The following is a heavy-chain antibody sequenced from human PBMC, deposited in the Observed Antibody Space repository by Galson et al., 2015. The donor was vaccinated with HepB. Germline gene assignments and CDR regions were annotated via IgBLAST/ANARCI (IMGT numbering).Heavy chain of an antibody. CDR3: AGDHLPSAVAENNAFDI. Sequence: SLRLSCAASGFTFSSYAMHWVRQAPGKGLEWVAVISYDGSNKYYADSVKGRFTISRDNSKNTLYLQMNSLRAEDTAVYYCAGDHLPSAVAENNAFDIWGQGTMVTVSS. CDR1: GFTFSSYA. J-gene: IGHJ3*02. V-gene: IGHV3-30*04. CDR2: ISYDGSNK. D-gene: IGHD6-19*01.